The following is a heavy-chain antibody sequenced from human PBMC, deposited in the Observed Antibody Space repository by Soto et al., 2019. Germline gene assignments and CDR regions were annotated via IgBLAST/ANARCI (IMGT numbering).Heavy chain of an antibody. CDR2: ISSSGGST. D-gene: IGHD7-27*01. CDR1: GFTFSSYT. J-gene: IGHJ4*02. Sequence: EVQLLESGGGLVQPGGSLRLSCAASGFTFSSYTMSWVRQGPGKGLEWVSGISSSGGSTVYADSVKGRFTISRDNFQNTMYLQMNSLRAADTAVYYCAKGWGDYWGQGNPVTVSS. CDR3: AKGWGDY. V-gene: IGHV3-23*01.